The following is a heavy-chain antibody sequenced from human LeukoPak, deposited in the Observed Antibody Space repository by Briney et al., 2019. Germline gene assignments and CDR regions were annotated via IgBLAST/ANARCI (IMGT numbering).Heavy chain of an antibody. D-gene: IGHD6-19*01. CDR2: IKQDGSEI. CDR1: GFTFSRYW. J-gene: IGHJ4*02. Sequence: GGSLRLSCAASGFTFSRYWMSWVRQAPGKGLEWVANIKQDGSEIHYVDSVKGRFTISRDNAKNSLFLQMNSLRAEDTAVYYCARYGSYSSGCYDYWGQGTLVTVSS. V-gene: IGHV3-7*01. CDR3: ARYGSYSSGCYDY.